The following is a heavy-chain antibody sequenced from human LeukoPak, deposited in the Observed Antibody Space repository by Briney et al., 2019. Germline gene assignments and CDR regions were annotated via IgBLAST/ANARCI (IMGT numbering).Heavy chain of an antibody. CDR1: GYTFTSYA. J-gene: IGHJ4*02. V-gene: IGHV7-4-1*02. CDR3: ARAFQSLGGLSLPDY. D-gene: IGHD3-16*02. Sequence: ASVNVSCKASGYTFTSYAMNWVRQAPGQGLEWMGWIHPSTGNPTYAQGFTGRFVFSLDTSVSTTYLQISSLKAEDTAVYFCARAFQSLGGLSLPDYWGQGTLVTVSS. CDR2: IHPSTGNP.